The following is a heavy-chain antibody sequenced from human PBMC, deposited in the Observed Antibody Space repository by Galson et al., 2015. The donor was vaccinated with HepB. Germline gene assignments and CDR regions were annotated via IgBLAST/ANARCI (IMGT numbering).Heavy chain of an antibody. J-gene: IGHJ4*02. CDR2: ISGNGGRT. D-gene: IGHD1-26*01. V-gene: IGHV3-23*01. CDR3: AKDQMWEFPHFLHY. CDR1: GFTFSTCA. Sequence: SLRLSCAASGFTFSTCAMTWVRQAPGKGLEWVSTISGNGGRTYYADSVKGRFTISRDNSKDTLYLHMNSLRAEDTAVYYCAKDQMWEFPHFLHYWVQGTLVTVTS.